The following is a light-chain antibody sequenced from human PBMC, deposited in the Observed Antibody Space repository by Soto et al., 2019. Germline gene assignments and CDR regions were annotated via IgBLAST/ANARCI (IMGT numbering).Light chain of an antibody. J-gene: IGKJ1*01. CDR3: IPGLPTAA. V-gene: IGKV2-28*01. Sequence: DIVLTQSPLSLPVTPGEPASISCRSSQSLLHSTGYNFVNCYLQKPGQSPQLLFYLGYNRASGAPDRLSGGGAGTDVTLKISTVEAEDVVVYSCIPGLPTAAFGQGTKVEIK. CDR1: QSLLHSTGYNF. CDR2: LGY.